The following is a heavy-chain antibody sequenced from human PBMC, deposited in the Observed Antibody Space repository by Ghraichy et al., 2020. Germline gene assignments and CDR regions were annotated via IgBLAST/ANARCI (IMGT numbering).Heavy chain of an antibody. Sequence: GGSLRLSCAASGFTFSSYAMTWVRQAPGKGLEWVSGITNSGGSTFYADSVKGRFTISRDNSKNTLSLQMNSLRAEDTAVYYCAKADSSGWWLDYWGQGTLVTVSS. CDR2: ITNSGGST. V-gene: IGHV3-23*01. CDR3: AKADSSGWWLDY. CDR1: GFTFSSYA. D-gene: IGHD6-19*01. J-gene: IGHJ4*02.